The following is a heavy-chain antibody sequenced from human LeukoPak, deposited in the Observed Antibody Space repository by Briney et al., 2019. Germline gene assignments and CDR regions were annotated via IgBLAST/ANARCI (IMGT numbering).Heavy chain of an antibody. CDR1: GFTFSNAW. J-gene: IGHJ4*02. Sequence: GGSLRLSCAASGFTFSNAWMSWVRQAPGKGVEWVGRIKSKTDGGTTDYAAPVKGRFTISRDDSKNTLYLQMNSLKTEDTAVYYCTTEHSGYYYDFDYWGQGTLVTVSS. D-gene: IGHD3-22*01. CDR3: TTEHSGYYYDFDY. V-gene: IGHV3-15*01. CDR2: IKSKTDGGTT.